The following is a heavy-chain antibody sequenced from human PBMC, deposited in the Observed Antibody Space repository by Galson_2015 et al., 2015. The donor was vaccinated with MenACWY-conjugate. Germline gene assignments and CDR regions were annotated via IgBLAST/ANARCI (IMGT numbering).Heavy chain of an antibody. V-gene: IGHV3-21*01. D-gene: IGHD6-13*01. CDR1: GFTFSSFS. CDR3: ARTAGSVPP. CDR2: ISATSATI. J-gene: IGHJ5*02. Sequence: SLRLSCAASGFTFSSFSMNWVRQAPGKGLEWVSSISATSATIYYADSVEGRFTISRDNAKNSLYLQMNSLRAEDTAVYYCARTAGSVPPWGLGTLVTVSS.